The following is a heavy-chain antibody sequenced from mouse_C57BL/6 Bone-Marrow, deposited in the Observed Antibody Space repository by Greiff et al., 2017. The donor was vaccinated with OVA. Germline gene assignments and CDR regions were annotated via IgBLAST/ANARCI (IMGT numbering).Heavy chain of an antibody. J-gene: IGHJ4*01. CDR1: GYTFTDHT. D-gene: IGHD2-3*01. Sequence: VHLVESDAELVKPGASVKISCKVSGYTFTDHTIHWMKQRPEQGLEWIGYIYPRDGSTKYNEKFKGKATLTADKSSSTAYMQLNSLTSEDSAVYFCARGWLLRYYAMDYWGQGTSVTVSS. V-gene: IGHV1-78*01. CDR2: IYPRDGST. CDR3: ARGWLLRYYAMDY.